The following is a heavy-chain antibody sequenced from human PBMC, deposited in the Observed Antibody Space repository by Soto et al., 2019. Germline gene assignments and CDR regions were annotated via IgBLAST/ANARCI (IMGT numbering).Heavy chain of an antibody. V-gene: IGHV3-30-3*01. D-gene: IGHD5-18*01. CDR2: ISYDGSNK. CDR1: GFTFSSYA. J-gene: IGHJ4*02. CDR3: ARVSKVALDTAMVTGYFDY. Sequence: VQLVESGGGVVQPGRSLRLSCAASGFTFSSYAMHWVRQAPGKGLEWVAVISYDGSNKYYADSVKGRFTISRDNSKNTLYLQMNSLRAEDTAVYYCARVSKVALDTAMVTGYFDYWGQGTLVTVSS.